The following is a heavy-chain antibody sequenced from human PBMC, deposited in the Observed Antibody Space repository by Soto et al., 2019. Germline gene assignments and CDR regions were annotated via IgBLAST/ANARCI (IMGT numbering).Heavy chain of an antibody. CDR3: VKDRYFEI. V-gene: IGHV3-64D*08. CDR2: ISSNGDST. Sequence: PGGSLRLSCSASGISFSSYAMHWVRQAPGKGLEYVSSISSNGDSTYYAGSVKGRFTISRDNSKNSLYLQMSSLRAEDTAVYYFVKDRYFEIWGQGALVIVSS. D-gene: IGHD1-1*01. CDR1: GISFSSYA. J-gene: IGHJ4*02.